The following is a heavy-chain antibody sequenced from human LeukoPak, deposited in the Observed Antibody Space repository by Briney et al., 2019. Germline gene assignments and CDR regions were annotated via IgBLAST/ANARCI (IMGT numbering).Heavy chain of an antibody. Sequence: ASVKVSCKASGYTFTSYGISWVRQAPGQGLEWMGWISAYNGNTNYAQKLQGRVTMTTDTSTSTAYMELRSLRSDDTAVYYCARNPTPRVLRFLEWLPDYYYMDVWGKGTTVTVSS. J-gene: IGHJ6*03. V-gene: IGHV1-18*01. CDR1: GYTFTSYG. D-gene: IGHD3-3*01. CDR3: ARNPTPRVLRFLEWLPDYYYMDV. CDR2: ISAYNGNT.